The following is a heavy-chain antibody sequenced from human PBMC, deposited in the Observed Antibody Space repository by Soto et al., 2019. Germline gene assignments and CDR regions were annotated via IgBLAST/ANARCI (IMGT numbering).Heavy chain of an antibody. V-gene: IGHV3-33*01. J-gene: IGHJ4*02. D-gene: IGHD3-10*01. CDR3: AREGGYGSGSYVDY. CDR1: GFTFSSYG. Sequence: QVQLVESGGGVVQPGRSLRLSCAASGFTFSSYGMHWVRQAPGKGLEWVAVIWYDGSNKYFADSVRGRLTISRDNSKNTLYLQMNSLRAEDTAVYYCAREGGYGSGSYVDYWGQGTLVTVSS. CDR2: IWYDGSNK.